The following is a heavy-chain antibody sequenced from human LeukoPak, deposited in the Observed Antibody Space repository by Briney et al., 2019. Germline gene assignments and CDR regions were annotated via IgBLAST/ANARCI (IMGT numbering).Heavy chain of an antibody. J-gene: IGHJ4*02. CDR1: GYTFTSYG. CDR3: AREYNDDYGGNPPFDY. D-gene: IGHD4-23*01. V-gene: IGHV1-18*01. CDR2: ISAYNGNT. Sequence: ASVKVSCTASGYTFTSYGISWVRQAPGQGLEWMGWISAYNGNTNYAQKLQGRVTMTTDTSTSTAYMELRSLRSDGTAVYYCAREYNDDYGGNPPFDYWGQGTLVTVSS.